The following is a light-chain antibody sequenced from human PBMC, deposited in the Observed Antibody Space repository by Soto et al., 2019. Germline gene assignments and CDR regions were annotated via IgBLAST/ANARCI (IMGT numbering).Light chain of an antibody. CDR3: CSYVGSYTYV. Sequence: QSALTQPRSVSGSPGQSVTISCTGTTSDVGGYNYVSWYQQHPGKAPKLMIYDVNKWPSGVPDRFSGSKSGNTASLTISGLQAEDEADYYCCSYVGSYTYVFGSGTQLTVL. V-gene: IGLV2-11*01. J-gene: IGLJ7*01. CDR1: TSDVGGYNY. CDR2: DVN.